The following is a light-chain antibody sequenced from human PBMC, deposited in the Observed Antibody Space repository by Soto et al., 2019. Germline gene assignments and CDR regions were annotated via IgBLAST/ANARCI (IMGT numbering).Light chain of an antibody. CDR2: DAS. CDR3: QQYCSSPPIT. CDR1: QSVSSSY. V-gene: IGKV3D-20*01. Sequence: EIVLPQSPATLSLSPGERATLSCGASQSVSSSYLAWYQQKPGLAPRLLIYDASSRATGIPDRFSGSGSGTDFTLTISRLEPEDFAVYYCQQYCSSPPITFGQGTRLEIK. J-gene: IGKJ5*01.